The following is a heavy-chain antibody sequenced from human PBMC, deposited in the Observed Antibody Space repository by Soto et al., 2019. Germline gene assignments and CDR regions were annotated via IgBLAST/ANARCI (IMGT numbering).Heavy chain of an antibody. CDR1: GFTFSSYA. Sequence: EVQLLESGGGLVQPGGSLRLSCAASGFTFSSYAMSWVRQAPGKGLEWVSAISGSGGSTYYADSVKGRFTISRDNSKNTLYLQMNSLRAEDTAVYYCAKDPDYDFWSGLIFDYWGQGTLVTVSS. CDR2: ISGSGGST. D-gene: IGHD3-3*01. CDR3: AKDPDYDFWSGLIFDY. V-gene: IGHV3-23*01. J-gene: IGHJ4*02.